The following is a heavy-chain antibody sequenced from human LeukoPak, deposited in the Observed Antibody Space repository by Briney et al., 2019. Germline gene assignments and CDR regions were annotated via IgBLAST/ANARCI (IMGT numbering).Heavy chain of an antibody. J-gene: IGHJ5*02. D-gene: IGHD3-3*01. CDR3: ARLKYYDFWSGYSNWFDP. Sequence: PSETLSLTCTVSGGSISSSSYYWGWIRQPPRKGLEWIGSIYYSGSTYYNPSLKSRVTISVDTSKNQFSLKLSSVTAADTAVYYCARLKYYDFWSGYSNWFDPWGQGTLVTVSS. V-gene: IGHV4-39*01. CDR2: IYYSGST. CDR1: GGSISSSSYY.